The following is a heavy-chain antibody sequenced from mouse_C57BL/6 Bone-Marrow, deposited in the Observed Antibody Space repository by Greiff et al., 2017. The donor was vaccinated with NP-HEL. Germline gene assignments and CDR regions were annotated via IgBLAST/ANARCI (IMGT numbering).Heavy chain of an antibody. V-gene: IGHV1-81*01. CDR2: ISPRGGNT. J-gene: IGHJ3*01. Sequence: VQLQQSGAELARPGASVKLSCKASGYTFTSYGISWVKQRTGQGLEWIGEISPRGGNTYYNEKFKGKATLTADKSSSTAYMELRSLTSEDSAVYFCARRRTYYSNAWFAYWGQGTLVTVSA. D-gene: IGHD2-5*01. CDR3: ARRRTYYSNAWFAY. CDR1: GYTFTSYG.